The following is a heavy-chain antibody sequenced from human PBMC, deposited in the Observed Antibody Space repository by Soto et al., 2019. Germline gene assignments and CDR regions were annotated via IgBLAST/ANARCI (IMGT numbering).Heavy chain of an antibody. V-gene: IGHV3-23*01. CDR2: ISNSGGRT. Sequence: EVQLLESGGGFVQPGGSLRLSCVVSGFTFRTYAMTWVRLAPGKGLEWVSFISNSGGRTNYADSVRGRFTTSRDNSKNTLYLQMNSLRAEDTALYYCAKGHASGSWGPGTQVTVSS. D-gene: IGHD6-25*01. CDR1: GFTFRTYA. CDR3: AKGHASGS. J-gene: IGHJ5*02.